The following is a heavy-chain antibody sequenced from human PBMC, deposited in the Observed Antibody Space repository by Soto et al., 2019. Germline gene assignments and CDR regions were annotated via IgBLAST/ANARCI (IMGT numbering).Heavy chain of an antibody. Sequence: SETLSLTCTVSGGSISSYYWSWIRQPPGKGLEWIGYIYYSGSTNYNPSLKSRVTISVDTSKNQFTLKLSSVTAADTAVYYCARVTSSGFDYWGQGTLVTVSS. V-gene: IGHV4-59*01. J-gene: IGHJ4*02. CDR1: GGSISSYY. CDR3: ARVTSSGFDY. CDR2: IYYSGST. D-gene: IGHD6-19*01.